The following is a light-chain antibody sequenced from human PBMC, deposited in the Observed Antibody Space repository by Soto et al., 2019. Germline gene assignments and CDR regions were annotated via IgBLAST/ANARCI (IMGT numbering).Light chain of an antibody. CDR1: QSVGGD. J-gene: IGKJ1*01. CDR2: GAS. Sequence: EIVMTPSPATLSVSPGERATLSCRASQSVGGDLAWYQQKPGQAPRLLIYGASTRATGIPARFSGSGSGTEFTLTISSLQSEDFAVYYCQQYNNWPWTFGQGTKVDIK. V-gene: IGKV3-15*01. CDR3: QQYNNWPWT.